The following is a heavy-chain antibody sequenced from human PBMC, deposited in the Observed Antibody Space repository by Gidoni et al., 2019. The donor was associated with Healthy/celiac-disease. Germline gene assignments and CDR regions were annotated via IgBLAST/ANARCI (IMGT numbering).Heavy chain of an antibody. CDR3: ARGAYYYDSSGYYSTFQSIDY. CDR2: IAYDGSNK. Sequence: QVQLVEPGGGVVQPGRSLRLSCAASGFTFSSYAMHWVRKAPGKGLEWVAVIAYDGSNKYYADSVKGRFTIARDNSKNTLYLQMNSLRAEDTAVYYCARGAYYYDSSGYYSTFQSIDYGGQGTLVTVSS. J-gene: IGHJ4*02. V-gene: IGHV3-30-3*01. D-gene: IGHD3-22*01. CDR1: GFTFSSYA.